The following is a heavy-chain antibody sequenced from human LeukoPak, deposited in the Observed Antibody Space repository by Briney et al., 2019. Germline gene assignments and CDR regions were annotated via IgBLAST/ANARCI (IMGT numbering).Heavy chain of an antibody. Sequence: SETLSLTCSVSGGSIAVNHYYWGWIRQPPGKGLEWIGSGLYTGNTYSNPSLRSRVTISVDTSKNEFSLKMNSVTAADTAVYYRAREHRSSKYFDSWGQGALMIVSS. J-gene: IGHJ4*02. CDR3: AREHRSSKYFDS. CDR2: GLYTGNT. V-gene: IGHV4-39*02. CDR1: GGSIAVNHYY. D-gene: IGHD6-6*01.